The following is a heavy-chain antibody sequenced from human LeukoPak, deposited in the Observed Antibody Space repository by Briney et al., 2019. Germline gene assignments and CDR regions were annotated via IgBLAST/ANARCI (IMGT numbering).Heavy chain of an antibody. J-gene: IGHJ4*02. D-gene: IGHD6-19*01. V-gene: IGHV1-2*02. CDR3: AREPGAVAGTEEVFYFDY. CDR1: GYTFTGYY. Sequence: ASVKVSCKATGYTFTGYYTHWVRQAPGQGLEWMGWINPNSGGTNYAQKFQGRVTMTRDTSISTAYMELSRLRSDDTAVYYCAREPGAVAGTEEVFYFDYWGQGTLVTVSS. CDR2: INPNSGGT.